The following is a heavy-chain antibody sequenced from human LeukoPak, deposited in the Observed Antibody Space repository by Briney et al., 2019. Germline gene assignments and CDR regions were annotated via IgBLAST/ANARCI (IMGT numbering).Heavy chain of an antibody. CDR1: GFTFSSHW. CDR2: ISDDGRST. J-gene: IGHJ4*02. Sequence: RPGGSLRLSCAASGFTFSSHWMHWVRQAPGKGLVWVSGISDDGRSTSYADSVKGRFTISRDNAKNTLYLQMNSLRAEDTAVFYCTRAGMYYYGSGPDYWGQGTLVTVSS. D-gene: IGHD3-10*01. V-gene: IGHV3-74*01. CDR3: TRAGMYYYGSGPDY.